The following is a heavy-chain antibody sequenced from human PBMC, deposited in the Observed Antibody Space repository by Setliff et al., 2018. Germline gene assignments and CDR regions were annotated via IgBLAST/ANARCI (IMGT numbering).Heavy chain of an antibody. CDR1: ADSISSSYDY. J-gene: IGHJ4*02. Sequence: SETLSLTCNVSADSISSSYDYWAWIRQPPGKRLEWIGSIYNSGSTYYNPSLKSRVSISVDTSKNQFSLKLSSVTAADTAVYYCARLGYRGDLDYWGQGTLVTVSS. V-gene: IGHV4-39*01. CDR3: ARLGYRGDLDY. D-gene: IGHD5-12*01. CDR2: IYNSGST.